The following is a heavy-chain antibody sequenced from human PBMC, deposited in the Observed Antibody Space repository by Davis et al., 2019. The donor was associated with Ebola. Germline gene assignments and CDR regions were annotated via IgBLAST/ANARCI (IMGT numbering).Heavy chain of an antibody. J-gene: IGHJ6*02. CDR2: ISSSGTYI. D-gene: IGHD3-22*01. Sequence: GESLKISCAASDFTFSLHSMNWVRQAPGKGLEWVSSISSSGTYIYSADSVKGRFTISRDDAKKSLHLEMNSLRAEDTAVYYCARGLYGMDVWGQGTTVTVPS. CDR3: ARGLYGMDV. V-gene: IGHV3-21*01. CDR1: DFTFSLHS.